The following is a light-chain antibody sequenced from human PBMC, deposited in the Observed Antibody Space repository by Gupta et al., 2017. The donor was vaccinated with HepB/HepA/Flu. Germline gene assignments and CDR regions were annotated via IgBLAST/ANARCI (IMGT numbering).Light chain of an antibody. Sequence: SSVLPPPPSVSVAAGKTASITCGGNNIGSKNVHWYQQKPGQAPVLVVFDNSDRPSGIPERFSGSNSGNTATLTISRVEAGDEADYYCQVWDSSSDLYVFGTGTKVTVL. J-gene: IGLJ1*01. CDR2: DNS. V-gene: IGLV3-21*03. CDR1: NIGSKN. CDR3: QVWDSSSDLYV.